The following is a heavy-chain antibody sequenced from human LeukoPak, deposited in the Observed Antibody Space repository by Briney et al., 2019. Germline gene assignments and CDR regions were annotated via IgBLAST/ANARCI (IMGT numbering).Heavy chain of an antibody. D-gene: IGHD3-10*01. Sequence: GGSLRLSCAAFGFTFSSYGMHWVRQAPGKGLEWVAVISYDGSNKYYADSVKGRFTISRDNSKNTLYLQMNSLRAEDTAVYYCAKGNGRGSGSYTDYWGQGTLVTVSS. CDR3: AKGNGRGSGSYTDY. V-gene: IGHV3-30*18. CDR1: GFTFSSYG. J-gene: IGHJ4*02. CDR2: ISYDGSNK.